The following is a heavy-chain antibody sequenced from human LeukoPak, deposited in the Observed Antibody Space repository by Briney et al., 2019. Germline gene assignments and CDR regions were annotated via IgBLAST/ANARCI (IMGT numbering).Heavy chain of an antibody. Sequence: SETLPLTCNVSGGSISSTTYYWGWVRQPPGRGLEWIGNIYYSGSTHYNPSLKSRVTISVDTSKNQFSLKLSSVTAADTAVYFCARARNYYDSSDYYYEGDAFDIWGQGTMVTVSS. CDR3: ARARNYYDSSDYYYEGDAFDI. CDR1: GGSISSTTYY. V-gene: IGHV4-39*07. D-gene: IGHD3-22*01. J-gene: IGHJ3*02. CDR2: IYYSGST.